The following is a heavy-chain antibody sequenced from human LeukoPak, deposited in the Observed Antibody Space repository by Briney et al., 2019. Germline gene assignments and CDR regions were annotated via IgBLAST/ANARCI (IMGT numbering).Heavy chain of an antibody. J-gene: IGHJ3*02. CDR3: AREGNSSGWYLGALDI. V-gene: IGHV3-7*03. Sequence: PGGSLRLSCAASGFTFSSYWMSWVRQARGKGLEWVATIKQDGSENHYVDSVKGRFTISRDNAKSSLYLQMNSLRAEDTAVYYCAREGNSSGWYLGALDIWGQGTMVTVSS. D-gene: IGHD6-19*01. CDR2: IKQDGSEN. CDR1: GFTFSSYW.